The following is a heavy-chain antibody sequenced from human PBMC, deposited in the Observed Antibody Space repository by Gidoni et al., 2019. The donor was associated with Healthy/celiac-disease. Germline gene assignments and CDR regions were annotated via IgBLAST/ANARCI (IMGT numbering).Heavy chain of an antibody. J-gene: IGHJ4*02. V-gene: IGHV3-23*01. D-gene: IGHD2-15*01. Sequence: EVQLLESGGGLVQPGGSLRLSCAASGFTFSSYAMSWVRQAPGKGLEWVSAISGSGGSTYYADSVKGRFTISRDNSKNTLYLQMTSLRAEDTAVYYCAKAAGCSGGSCHGDFDYWGQGTLVTVSS. CDR2: ISGSGGST. CDR3: AKAAGCSGGSCHGDFDY. CDR1: GFTFSSYA.